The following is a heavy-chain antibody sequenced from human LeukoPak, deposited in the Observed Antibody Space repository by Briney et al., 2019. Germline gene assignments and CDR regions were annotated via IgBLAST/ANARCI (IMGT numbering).Heavy chain of an antibody. D-gene: IGHD3-22*01. CDR2: ISWNSGSI. CDR3: AKDNRGDYYDSSGYDY. Sequence: PTGRSLRLSCAASGFTFDDYAMHWVRHAPGKGLEWVSGISWNSGSIGYADSVKGRFTISRDNAKNSLYLQMNSLRAEDTALYYCAKDNRGDYYDSSGYDYWGQGTLVTVSS. J-gene: IGHJ4*02. CDR1: GFTFDDYA. V-gene: IGHV3-9*01.